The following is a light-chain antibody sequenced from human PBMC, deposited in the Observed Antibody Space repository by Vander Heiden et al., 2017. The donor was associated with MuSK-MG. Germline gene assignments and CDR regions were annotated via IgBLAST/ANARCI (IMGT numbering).Light chain of an antibody. CDR3: QQDGTSPRT. CDR2: GAS. J-gene: IGKJ1*01. Sequence: EIVLTQSPGTLSLSPGDRATLSCRASQSVSSNYLAWYQQKPGQAPRLLISGASSRATGIPDRFSGSGSGTDFTLTISRLEPEDFAVYHCQQDGTSPRTFGQGTKVEIK. V-gene: IGKV3-20*01. CDR1: QSVSSNY.